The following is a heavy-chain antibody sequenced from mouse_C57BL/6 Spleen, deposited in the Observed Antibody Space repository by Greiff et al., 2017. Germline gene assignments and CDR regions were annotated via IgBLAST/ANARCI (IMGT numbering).Heavy chain of an antibody. CDR1: GYAFSSSW. CDR3: ARQLRLRDD. CDR2: LYPGDGDT. Sequence: VQLQQSGPELVKPGASVKISCKASGYAFSSSWMHWVKQRPGTGLEWIGRLYPGDGDTNYNGKFKGKATLTADKSSSTAYMQLSSLTSEDSAVYFCARQLRLRDDWGQGTTLTVSS. V-gene: IGHV1-82*01. J-gene: IGHJ2*01. D-gene: IGHD3-2*02.